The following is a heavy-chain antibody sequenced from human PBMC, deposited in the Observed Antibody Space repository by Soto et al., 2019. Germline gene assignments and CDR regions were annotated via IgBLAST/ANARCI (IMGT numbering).Heavy chain of an antibody. Sequence: QVQLQQWGAGLLKPSETLSLTCAVYGGSFSGYYWSWIRQPPGKGLEWLGEINHSGSTNYNPSLKSRVSISVDTSKKQLSLKLSSVTAADTAVYYCAMRSSIFGVVTLYSYYYGMDGWGQGTTVTVSS. CDR1: GGSFSGYY. V-gene: IGHV4-34*01. D-gene: IGHD3-3*01. CDR3: AMRSSIFGVVTLYSYYYGMDG. J-gene: IGHJ6*02. CDR2: INHSGST.